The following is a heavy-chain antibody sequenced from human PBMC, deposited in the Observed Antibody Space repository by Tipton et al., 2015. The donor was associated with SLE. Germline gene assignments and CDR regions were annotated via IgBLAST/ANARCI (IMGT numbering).Heavy chain of an antibody. V-gene: IGHV1-8*01. CDR2: MNPNSGYT. Sequence: QLVQSGAEVKKPGASVKVSCKASGYTFTNYDINWVRQATGQGLEWMGWMNPNSGYTGYAQKFQGGVTMTRNTSISTAYMELSSLKSEDTAVYYCAREAAAMASDYWGQGTLVTVSS. CDR3: AREAAAMASDY. D-gene: IGHD2-2*01. CDR1: GYTFTNYD. J-gene: IGHJ4*02.